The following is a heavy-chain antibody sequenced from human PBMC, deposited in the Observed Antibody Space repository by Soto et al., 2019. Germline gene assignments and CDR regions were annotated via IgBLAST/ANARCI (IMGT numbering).Heavy chain of an antibody. CDR2: IKQDGSEK. D-gene: IGHD4-4*01. Sequence: GGSLRLYCAASGFTFSSYWMSWVRQAPGKGLEWVANIKQDGSEKYYVDSVKGRFTISRDNAKNSLYLQMNSLRAEDTAVYYCARENPTVKANNWFDPWGQGTLVTVSS. V-gene: IGHV3-7*01. CDR3: ARENPTVKANNWFDP. J-gene: IGHJ5*02. CDR1: GFTFSSYW.